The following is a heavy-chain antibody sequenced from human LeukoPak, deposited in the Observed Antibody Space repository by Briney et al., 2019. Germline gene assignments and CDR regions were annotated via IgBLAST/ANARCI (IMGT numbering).Heavy chain of an antibody. V-gene: IGHV4-34*01. CDR1: GGSFSGYY. D-gene: IGHD2-2*01. CDR2: INHSGST. J-gene: IGHJ5*02. Sequence: SETLSLTCAVYGGSFSGYYWSWIRQPPGKGLEWVGEINHSGSTNYNPSLKSRVTISVDTSKNQFSLKLSSLTAADTAVYYCARGRLGCSSTSCYSGLDWFDPWGQGTLVTVSS. CDR3: ARGRLGCSSTSCYSGLDWFDP.